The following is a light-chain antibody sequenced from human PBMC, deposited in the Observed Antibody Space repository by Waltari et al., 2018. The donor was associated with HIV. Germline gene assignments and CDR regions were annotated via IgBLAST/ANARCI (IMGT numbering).Light chain of an antibody. CDR1: SSNIGAGYH. V-gene: IGLV1-40*01. CDR2: GNS. J-gene: IGLJ1*01. Sequence: QSVLTPPPSVSGAPGQRVTIPCTGSSSNIGAGYHVHWYQQLPGTAPKLLIYGNSNRPSGVPDRFSGSKSGTSASLAISGLQPEDEADYYCQSYDSSLSGYVFGTGTKVTVL. CDR3: QSYDSSLSGYV.